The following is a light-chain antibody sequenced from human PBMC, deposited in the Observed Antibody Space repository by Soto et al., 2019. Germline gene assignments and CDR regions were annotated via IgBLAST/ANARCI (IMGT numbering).Light chain of an antibody. V-gene: IGKV1-5*01. CDR3: QHYNTYSKA. J-gene: IGKJ3*01. CDR1: QSVSYW. Sequence: DIHLTQSPSTLSTSVGARVTITCRASQSVSYWLAWYQQKPGKAPNLLIYDGSTLASGVPPRFSGGGFGTEFTLKISSLQADDSAMYYCQHYNTYSKAFGPGTRVEIK. CDR2: DGS.